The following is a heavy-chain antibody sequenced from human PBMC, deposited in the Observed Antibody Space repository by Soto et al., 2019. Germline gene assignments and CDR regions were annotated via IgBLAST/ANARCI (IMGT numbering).Heavy chain of an antibody. CDR3: ARDLAYYYDSSGYYRLYYYYGMDV. D-gene: IGHD3-22*01. J-gene: IGHJ6*02. V-gene: IGHV1-2*04. CDR1: GYTFTGYY. CDR2: INPNSGGT. Sequence: ASVKVSCKASGYTFTGYYMHWVRQAPGQGLEWMGWINPNSGGTNYAQKFQGWVTMTRDTSISTAYMELSRLRSDDTAVYYCARDLAYYYDSSGYYRLYYYYGMDVWGQGTTVTVSS.